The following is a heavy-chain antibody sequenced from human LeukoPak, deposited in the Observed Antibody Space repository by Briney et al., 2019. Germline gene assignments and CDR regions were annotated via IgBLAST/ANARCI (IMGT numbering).Heavy chain of an antibody. J-gene: IGHJ4*02. CDR3: ARGDTVLLWFGEYLTLDY. CDR1: GYTFTSYG. Sequence: ASVKVSCKASGYTFTSYGISWVRQAPRQRLEWMGWISTYNGNTNYAQKLQGRVTMTTDTSTSTAYMELRSLRSDDTAVYYCARGDTVLLWFGEYLTLDYWGQRTLVTVSS. CDR2: ISTYNGNT. D-gene: IGHD3-10*01. V-gene: IGHV1-18*01.